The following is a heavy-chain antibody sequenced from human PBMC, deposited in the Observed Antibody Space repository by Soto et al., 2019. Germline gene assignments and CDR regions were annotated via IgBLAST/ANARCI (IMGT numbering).Heavy chain of an antibody. CDR2: IYATGTT. J-gene: IGHJ5*02. Sequence: QVQLQESGPGLVKPSETLSLTCTVSGASISGFYWSWIRKSAGKGLEWIGRIYATGTTDYNPSLKSRVMMSVDTSKKQFSLKLRSVTAADTAVYYCAKDGGGAPIFGVVNNWFDPWGQGTLVTVSS. CDR1: GASISGFY. D-gene: IGHD3-3*01. CDR3: AKDGGGAPIFGVVNNWFDP. V-gene: IGHV4-4*07.